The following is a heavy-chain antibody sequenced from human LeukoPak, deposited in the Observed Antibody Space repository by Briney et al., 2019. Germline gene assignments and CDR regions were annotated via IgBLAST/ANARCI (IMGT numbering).Heavy chain of an antibody. CDR3: AKEVSSGSLDF. D-gene: IGHD6-19*01. CDR1: GFTFRTYG. Sequence: GRSLRLSCAASGFTFRTYGMHWVRQAPGKGLEWVALIWSDGGNKYYADSVKGRFTISRDNSKNTLYLQMNSLRPDDTAVYYCAKEVSSGSLDFWGQGTLVTVSS. V-gene: IGHV3-33*06. CDR2: IWSDGGNK. J-gene: IGHJ4*02.